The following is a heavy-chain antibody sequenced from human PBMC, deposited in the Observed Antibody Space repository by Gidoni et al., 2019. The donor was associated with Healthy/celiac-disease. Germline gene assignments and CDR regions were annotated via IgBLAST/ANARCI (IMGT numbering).Heavy chain of an antibody. D-gene: IGHD3-22*01. V-gene: IGHV3-30-3*01. Sequence: QVQLVESGGGVVQPGRSLRLSCAASGFTFSSYAMHWVRQAPGKGLEWVAVISYDGSNKYYADSVKGRFTISRDNSKNTLYLQMNSLRAEDTAVYYCATEGSSGYEYYFDYWGQGTLVTVSS. CDR1: GFTFSSYA. CDR2: ISYDGSNK. CDR3: ATEGSSGYEYYFDY. J-gene: IGHJ4*02.